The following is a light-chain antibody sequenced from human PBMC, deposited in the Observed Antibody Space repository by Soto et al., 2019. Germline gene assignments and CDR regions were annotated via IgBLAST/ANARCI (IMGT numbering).Light chain of an antibody. CDR1: QTVLTN. Sequence: EIVRAQSPATLSVSPGERASLSCRASQTVLTNLAWYHQKPGQAPRLLFYGASTRATGVPARFSGSGSGTEFTLTISSLQSEDFAIYYCHQYNFWPITFGQVTRLEI. V-gene: IGKV3-15*01. CDR3: HQYNFWPIT. J-gene: IGKJ5*01. CDR2: GAS.